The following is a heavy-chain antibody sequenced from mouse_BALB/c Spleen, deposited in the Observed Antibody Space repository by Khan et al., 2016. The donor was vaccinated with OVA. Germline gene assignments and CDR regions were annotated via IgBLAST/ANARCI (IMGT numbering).Heavy chain of an antibody. CDR2: ISYDGNN. J-gene: IGHJ2*01. V-gene: IGHV3-6*02. CDR3: ARDEGYYYGDYFDY. Sequence: EVPLQESGPGLVKPSQSLSLTCSVTGYLITSGCYWNWIRQFPGNKLEWMGHISYDGNNNYNPSLKNRISITRDTSKNQFFLRLNSVTPEDTATYYCARDEGYYYGDYFDYWGQGTTLTVSS. D-gene: IGHD1-1*01. CDR1: GYLITSGCY.